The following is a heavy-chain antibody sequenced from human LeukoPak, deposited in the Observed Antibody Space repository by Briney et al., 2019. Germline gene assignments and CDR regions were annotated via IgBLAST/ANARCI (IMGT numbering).Heavy chain of an antibody. CDR1: GFTFSDYA. CDR2: INPNSGGT. V-gene: IGHV1-2*02. D-gene: IGHD6-13*01. J-gene: IGHJ4*02. Sequence: GGSLRLSCAASGFTFSDYAIHWVRQAPGQGLEWMGWINPNSGGTNYAQKFQGRVTMTRDTSISTAYMELSRLKSDDTAVYYCAREGTEYSSSWYTDYWGQGTLVTVSS. CDR3: AREGTEYSSSWYTDY.